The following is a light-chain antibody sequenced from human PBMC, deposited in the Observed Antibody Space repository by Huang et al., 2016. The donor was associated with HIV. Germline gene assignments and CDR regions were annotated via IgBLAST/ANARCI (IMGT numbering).Light chain of an antibody. CDR3: QQYQSVPWT. J-gene: IGKJ1*01. CDR2: ATC. CDR1: QGISKS. Sequence: DIQMTQSPSSLSASVGDRVTIICRASQGISKSLAWYQQKPGKAPKLLLYATCKLESGVPSRCSGSGSGTHYTLTISTLQPEDLATYYCQQYQSVPWTFGQGTKVAI. V-gene: IGKV1-NL1*01.